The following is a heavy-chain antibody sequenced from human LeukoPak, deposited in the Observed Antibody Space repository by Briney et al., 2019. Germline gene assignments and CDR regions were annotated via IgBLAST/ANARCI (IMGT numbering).Heavy chain of an antibody. V-gene: IGHV3-7*03. Sequence: GGSLRLSCAASGFTFSSYWMSWVRQAPGKGLEWVANIKQDGSEKYYVDSVKGRFTISRDNAKNSLYLQMNSLRAEDTAVYYCARAGRFGGFLDYYGMDVWGKGTTVTVSS. CDR1: GFTFSSYW. D-gene: IGHD3-10*01. CDR2: IKQDGSEK. CDR3: ARAGRFGGFLDYYGMDV. J-gene: IGHJ6*04.